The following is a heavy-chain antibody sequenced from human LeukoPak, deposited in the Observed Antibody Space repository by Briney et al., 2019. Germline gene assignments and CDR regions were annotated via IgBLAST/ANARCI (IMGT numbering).Heavy chain of an antibody. J-gene: IGHJ4*02. D-gene: IGHD6-19*01. V-gene: IGHV1-2*06. CDR3: ARGEWLVHY. CDR2: VNPNSGVT. Sequence: ASVKVSCKASGYTFNDYYMHWVRQAPGQGLEWMGRVNPNSGVTNYAQKFQGRVTMTRDTPISTAYMELSRLRYDDTAVYYCARGEWLVHYWGQGTLVTVSS. CDR1: GYTFNDYY.